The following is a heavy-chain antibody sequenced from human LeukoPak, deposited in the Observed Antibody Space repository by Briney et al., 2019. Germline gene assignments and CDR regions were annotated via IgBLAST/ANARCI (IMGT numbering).Heavy chain of an antibody. CDR3: AREDAFGMGATRG. D-gene: IGHD1-26*01. V-gene: IGHV1-2*02. CDR2: INPNSGGT. Sequence: ASVKVSCKASGYTFTGYYMHWVRQAPGQGLEWMGWINPNSGGTNYAQKFQGRVTMTRDTSISTAYMKLSRLRSDDTAVYYCAREDAFGMGATRGWGQGTLVTVSS. J-gene: IGHJ4*02. CDR1: GYTFTGYY.